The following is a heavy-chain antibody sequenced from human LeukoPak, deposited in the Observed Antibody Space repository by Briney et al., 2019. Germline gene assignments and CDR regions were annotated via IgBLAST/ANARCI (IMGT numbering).Heavy chain of an antibody. CDR3: ARGRNIEMTTMSGGSDY. CDR2: LNPNSGDT. V-gene: IGHV1-2*02. J-gene: IGHJ4*02. Sequence: ASVKVSCKASGYTFTDYYMHWVRQAPGQGLEWMGWLNPNSGDTNYAQKFQGRVSMTRDTSISTAYMDLSDLGSDDTAVYYCARGRNIEMTTMSGGSDYWCQGTLVTVSS. D-gene: IGHD5-24*01. CDR1: GYTFTDYY.